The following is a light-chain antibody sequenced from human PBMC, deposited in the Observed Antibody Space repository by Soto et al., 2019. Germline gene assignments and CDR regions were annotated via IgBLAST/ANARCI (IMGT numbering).Light chain of an antibody. CDR3: LRDINYPWT. Sequence: AIEMTQSPSSLSASVGDRVIISCRASQGIGNALGWYQQKPGKPPKVLIYGASNLQSGVPTSFSGSGSGTDFTLAISSLQPEDSATYYCLRDINYPWTFGQGTKVDIK. CDR2: GAS. J-gene: IGKJ1*01. V-gene: IGKV1-6*01. CDR1: QGIGNA.